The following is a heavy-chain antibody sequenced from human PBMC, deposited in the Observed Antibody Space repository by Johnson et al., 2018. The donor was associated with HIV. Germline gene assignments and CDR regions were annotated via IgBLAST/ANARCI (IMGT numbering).Heavy chain of an antibody. J-gene: IGHJ3*02. CDR2: ISYDGSNK. CDR1: GFTFSSYA. V-gene: IGHV3-30*04. CDR3: ARDGTFGYGDYVGRAFDI. Sequence: VQVVESGGGVVQPGRSLRLSCAASGFTFSSYAMHWVRQAPGKGLEWVAVISYDGSNKYYADSVKGRFTISRDNSKNTLYLQMNSLRAEDTAVYYCARDGTFGYGDYVGRAFDIWGQGTMVTVSS. D-gene: IGHD4-17*01.